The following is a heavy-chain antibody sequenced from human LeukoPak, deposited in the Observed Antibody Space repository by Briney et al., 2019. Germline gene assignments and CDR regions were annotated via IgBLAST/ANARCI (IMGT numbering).Heavy chain of an antibody. V-gene: IGHV1-2*02. CDR1: GYTFTGYY. Sequence: ASVKVSCKASGYTFTGYYMHWVRQATGQGLEWKGWINPNSGGTNYAQKFQGRVTMTRDTSISTAYMELSRLRSDDAAVYYCARVDSGYDYRYYYYYYMDVWGKGTTVTVSS. CDR2: INPNSGGT. D-gene: IGHD5-12*01. CDR3: ARVDSGYDYRYYYYYYMDV. J-gene: IGHJ6*03.